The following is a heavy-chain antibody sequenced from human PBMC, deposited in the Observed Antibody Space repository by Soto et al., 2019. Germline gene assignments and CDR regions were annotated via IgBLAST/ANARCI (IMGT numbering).Heavy chain of an antibody. D-gene: IGHD1-26*01. CDR1: GFTFSGDW. Sequence: EVQLMESGGGLVLPGESLRLSCAASGFTFSGDWMSWVRQAPGKGLEWVANINQDGNEKYYVDSVRGRFTISRDNAKSSLYLQMHSLRGEDTAVYYCARGGYWGQGTLVTVSS. J-gene: IGHJ4*02. CDR2: INQDGNEK. CDR3: ARGGY. V-gene: IGHV3-7*04.